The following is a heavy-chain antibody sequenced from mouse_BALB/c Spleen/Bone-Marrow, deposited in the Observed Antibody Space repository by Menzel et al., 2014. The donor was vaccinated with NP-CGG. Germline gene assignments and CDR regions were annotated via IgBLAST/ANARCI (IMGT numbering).Heavy chain of an antibody. CDR2: LRGGRP. CDR1: GFTFNNYA. Sequence: EVQGVETGGDLVKHGGYLKLSCADSGFTFNNYAMSWVRQTPEKRLEWVASLRGGRPYYPDNLKGRFTIARDNARNSLFLQMSSLRSEDTALYSCAREGDGYDPAWFAYWGQGTLVTVS. V-gene: IGHV5-6-5*01. D-gene: IGHD2-2*01. CDR3: AREGDGYDPAWFAY. J-gene: IGHJ3*01.